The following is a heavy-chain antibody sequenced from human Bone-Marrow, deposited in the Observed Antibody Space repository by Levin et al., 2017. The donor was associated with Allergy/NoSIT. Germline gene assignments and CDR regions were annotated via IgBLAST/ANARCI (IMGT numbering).Heavy chain of an antibody. CDR2: IKSKTDGGTT. Sequence: SGGSLRLSCAASGFTFSNAWMSWVRQAPGKGLEWVGRIKSKTDGGTTDYAAPVKGRFTISRDDSKNTLYLQMNSLKTEDTAVYYCTTVDSSGGNYYFDYWGQGTLVTVSS. V-gene: IGHV3-15*01. CDR1: GFTFSNAW. J-gene: IGHJ4*02. D-gene: IGHD3-10*01. CDR3: TTVDSSGGNYYFDY.